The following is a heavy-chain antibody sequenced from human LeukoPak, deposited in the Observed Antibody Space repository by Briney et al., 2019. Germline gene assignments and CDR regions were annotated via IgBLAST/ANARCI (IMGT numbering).Heavy chain of an antibody. CDR2: ISWNSGST. Sequence: GRSLRLSCAASGFTFDDYAMHWVRQGPGKGLEWVSGISWNSGSTYYADSVKGRFTISRDNSKNTLYLQMNSLRAEDTAVYYCARDEGDYGDYNFDYWGQGTLVTVSS. CDR3: ARDEGDYGDYNFDY. J-gene: IGHJ4*02. CDR1: GFTFDDYA. V-gene: IGHV3-9*01. D-gene: IGHD4-17*01.